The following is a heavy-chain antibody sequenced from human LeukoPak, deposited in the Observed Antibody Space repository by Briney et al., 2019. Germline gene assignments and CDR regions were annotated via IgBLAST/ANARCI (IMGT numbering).Heavy chain of an antibody. CDR2: INHSGST. D-gene: IGHD2-15*01. J-gene: IGHJ6*03. V-gene: IGHV4-34*01. CDR1: GGSFSGYY. CDR3: AVVAATNANYYYYYMDV. Sequence: SETLSLTCAVYGGSFSGYYWSWIRQPPGKGLEWIGEINHSGSTNYNPSLKSRVTISVDTSKNQFSLKLSSVTAADTAVYYCAVVAATNANYYYYYMDVWGKGTTATVSS.